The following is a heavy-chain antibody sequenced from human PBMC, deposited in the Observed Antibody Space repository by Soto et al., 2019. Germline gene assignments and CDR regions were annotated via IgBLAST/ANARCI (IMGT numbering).Heavy chain of an antibody. D-gene: IGHD4-17*01. Sequence: EVQLLESRGGLVQPGGSLRLSCAASGFNFRSYAMSWVRQAPGKGLEWVSAISGSGCSTYYADSVKGRFPISRDNSKNTLYLQMNSLRAEDTVVYYRAKCPPVYCDYAQLYFQHWCQGTLVTVSS. CDR1: GFNFRSYA. CDR2: ISGSGCST. J-gene: IGHJ1*01. V-gene: IGHV3-23*01. CDR3: AKCPPVYCDYAQLYFQH.